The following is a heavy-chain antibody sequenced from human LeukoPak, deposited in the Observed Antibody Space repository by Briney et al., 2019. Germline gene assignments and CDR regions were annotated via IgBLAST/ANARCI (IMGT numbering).Heavy chain of an antibody. CDR3: AKRSVTEFFFNY. D-gene: IGHD2-21*02. Sequence: PGASLRLSCAASGFTFSNYGMTWVRQAPGKGLEWVSFISSSGGTTYYADSVKGRFTISRDNSKNTLYLQMNSLRAEDTAVYYCAKRSVTEFFFNYWGQGTLVTVSS. V-gene: IGHV3-23*01. CDR2: ISSSGGTT. J-gene: IGHJ4*02. CDR1: GFTFSNYG.